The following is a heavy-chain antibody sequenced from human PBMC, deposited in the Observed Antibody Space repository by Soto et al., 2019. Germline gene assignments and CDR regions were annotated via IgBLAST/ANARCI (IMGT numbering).Heavy chain of an antibody. CDR2: VHYSGGT. D-gene: IGHD2-2*01. CDR1: GGSMSSYY. Sequence: QVQLQESGPGLVKPSETLALTCSVSGGSMSSYYWSWVRQPPGKGLEWIGYVHYSGGTNYKSSLQSRVTMSVETSKNQFSLKLSSVTAADTAVYYCIVTSRDFDIWGQGTMVTVSS. J-gene: IGHJ3*02. CDR3: IVTSRDFDI. V-gene: IGHV4-59*01.